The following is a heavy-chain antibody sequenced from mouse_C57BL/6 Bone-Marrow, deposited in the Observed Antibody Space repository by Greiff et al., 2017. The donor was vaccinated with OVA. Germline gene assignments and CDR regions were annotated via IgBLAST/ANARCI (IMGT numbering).Heavy chain of an antibody. CDR1: GYTFTDYE. CDR3: TRGIYYYAMDY. J-gene: IGHJ4*01. CDR2: IDPETGGT. Sequence: VQLQQSGAELVRPGASVTLSCKASGYTFTDYEMHWVKQTPVHGLEWIGAIDPETGGTAYNQKFKGKAIPTADKSSSTAYMELRSLTSEDSAVYYCTRGIYYYAMDYWGQGTSVTVSS. V-gene: IGHV1-15*01.